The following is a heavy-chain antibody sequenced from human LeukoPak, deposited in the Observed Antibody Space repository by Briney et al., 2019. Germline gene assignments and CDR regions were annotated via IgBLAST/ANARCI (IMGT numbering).Heavy chain of an antibody. V-gene: IGHV1-69*05. CDR1: GGTFSSYA. Sequence: ASVKVSCKASGGTFSSYAIIWVRQAPGQGLEWMGGIIPIFGTANYAQKFQGRVTITTDESTSAAYMELSSLRSEDTAVYYCALGSPGYYFDYWGQGTLVTVSS. CDR3: ALGSPGYYFDY. CDR2: IIPIFGTA. J-gene: IGHJ4*02.